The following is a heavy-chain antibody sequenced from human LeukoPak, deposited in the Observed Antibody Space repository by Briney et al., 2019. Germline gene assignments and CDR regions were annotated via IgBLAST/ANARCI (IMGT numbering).Heavy chain of an antibody. CDR1: GFTFDDYA. D-gene: IGHD3-16*02. CDR2: ISWNSGSI. Sequence: GGSLRLSCAASGFTFDDYAMHWVRQAPGKGLEWVSGISWNSGSIGYVDSVKGRFTFARDNAKNSLYLQMNSLRAEDTALYYCEKDRSLGHFDYWGQGTRVTVPS. J-gene: IGHJ4*02. V-gene: IGHV3-9*01. CDR3: EKDRSLGHFDY.